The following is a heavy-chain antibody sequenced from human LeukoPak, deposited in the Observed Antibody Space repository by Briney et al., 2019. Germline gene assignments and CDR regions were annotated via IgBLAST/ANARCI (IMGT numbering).Heavy chain of an antibody. CDR3: AREDYNDSSGRIL. D-gene: IGHD3-22*01. J-gene: IGHJ4*02. CDR1: GGSFSGYY. V-gene: IGHV4-4*07. CDR2: IFTSGST. Sequence: SETLSLTCTVSGGSFSGYYWSWLRQPAGKGLEWIGRIFTSGSTHYNPSLRSRVTISLDKSQNQFSLKLTSVTAADTAVYFCAREDYNDSSGRILWGQGTLVTVSS.